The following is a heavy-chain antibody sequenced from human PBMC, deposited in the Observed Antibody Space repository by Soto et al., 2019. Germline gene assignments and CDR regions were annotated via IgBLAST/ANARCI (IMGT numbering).Heavy chain of an antibody. J-gene: IGHJ5*02. V-gene: IGHV5-51*01. Sequence: GESLKISCKGSGYSFTSYWIGWVRQMPGKGLEWMGIIYPGDSDTRYSPSFQGQVTISADKSISTAYLQWSSLKASDTAMYYCARHSDWNYRLFDPWGQGTLVTVSS. CDR3: ARHSDWNYRLFDP. D-gene: IGHD1-7*01. CDR2: IYPGDSDT. CDR1: GYSFTSYW.